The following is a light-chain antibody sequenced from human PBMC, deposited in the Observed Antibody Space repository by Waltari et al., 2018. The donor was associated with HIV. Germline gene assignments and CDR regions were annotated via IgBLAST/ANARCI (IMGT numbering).Light chain of an antibody. Sequence: QSVLTQPPSASGTPEQRVTISCSGSTPIIGRSTVSWFQQFPGTAPKVLIFGKNQRPSGVPARFSGSKSDTSASLAISGLQSEDEADYYCASWDDSLNGPVFGGGTKLTVV. V-gene: IGLV1-44*01. CDR3: ASWDDSLNGPV. CDR1: TPIIGRST. J-gene: IGLJ2*01. CDR2: GKN.